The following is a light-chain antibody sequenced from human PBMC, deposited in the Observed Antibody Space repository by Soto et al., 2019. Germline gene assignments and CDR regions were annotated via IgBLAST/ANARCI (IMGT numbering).Light chain of an antibody. CDR2: KAS. CDR1: QSISSW. Sequence: DIQMTQSPSTLSASVGDRVTITCRARQSISSWLAWYQQKPGKAPKLLIYKASSLESGVPSRFSGSGSGTEFTLIISGLQPDDFATYYCQQYNIYWTFGQGTKVAIK. CDR3: QQYNIYWT. V-gene: IGKV1-5*03. J-gene: IGKJ1*01.